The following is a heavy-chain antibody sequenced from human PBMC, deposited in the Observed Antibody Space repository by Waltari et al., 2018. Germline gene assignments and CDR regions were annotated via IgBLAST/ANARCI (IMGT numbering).Heavy chain of an antibody. CDR3: AKVGDGYRRDFDY. Sequence: QVQLQESGPGLVKPSETLSLTCTVSGGSISSHYWSWIRQPPGKGLEWIGYIYYSGSTNYNPSLKSRVTISVDTSKNQFSLKLSSVTAADTAVYYCAKVGDGYRRDFDYWGQGTLVTVSS. CDR1: GGSISSHY. J-gene: IGHJ4*02. V-gene: IGHV4-59*11. CDR2: IYYSGST. D-gene: IGHD5-12*01.